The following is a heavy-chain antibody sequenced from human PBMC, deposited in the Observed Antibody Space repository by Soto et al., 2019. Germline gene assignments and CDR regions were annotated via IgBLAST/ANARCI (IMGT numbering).Heavy chain of an antibody. CDR3: ARDLGVAAAGHSYYYYGMDV. CDR1: GGSISSGGYY. V-gene: IGHV4-31*01. D-gene: IGHD6-13*01. J-gene: IGHJ6*02. CDR2: IYYSGST. Sequence: QVQLQESGPGLVKPSQTLSLTCTVSGGSISSGGYYWSWIRQHPGKGLEWIGYIYYSGSTYYNPSLKSPVTISVDTSKNQFSLKLSSVTAADTAVYYCARDLGVAAAGHSYYYYGMDVWGQGTTVTVSS.